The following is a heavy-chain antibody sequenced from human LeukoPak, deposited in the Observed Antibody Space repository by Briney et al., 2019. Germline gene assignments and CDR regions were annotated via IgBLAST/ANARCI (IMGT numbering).Heavy chain of an antibody. D-gene: IGHD6-19*01. Sequence: PSETLSLTCAVSGGSISSGGYSWSWIRQPPGKGLEWIGYIYHSGSTYYNPSLKSRVTISVDRSKNQFSLKLSSVTAADTAVYYCARGIAVAGTPYYGMDVWGQGTTVTASS. CDR1: GGSISSGGYS. V-gene: IGHV4-30-2*01. J-gene: IGHJ6*02. CDR3: ARGIAVAGTPYYGMDV. CDR2: IYHSGST.